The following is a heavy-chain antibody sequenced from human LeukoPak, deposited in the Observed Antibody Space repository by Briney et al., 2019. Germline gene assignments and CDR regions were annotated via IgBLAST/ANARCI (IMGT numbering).Heavy chain of an antibody. CDR1: GGSFSGYY. CDR2: INHSGST. CDR3: ARGRTIMGYYYGMDV. J-gene: IGHJ6*02. D-gene: IGHD5-12*01. V-gene: IGHV4-34*01. Sequence: PSETLSLTCAVYGGSFSGYYWSWIRQPPGKGLEWIGEINHSGSTYYNPSLKSRVTISVDRSKNQFSLKLSSVTAADTAVYYCARGRTIMGYYYGMDVWGQGTTVTVSS.